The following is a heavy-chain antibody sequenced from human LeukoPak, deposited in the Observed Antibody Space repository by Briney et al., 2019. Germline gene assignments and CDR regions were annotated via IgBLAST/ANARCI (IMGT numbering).Heavy chain of an antibody. Sequence: QSGGSLRLSCAASGFTFDDYTMHWVRQAPGKGLEWVSLISGDGGSTYYADSVKGRFTISRDNSKNSLYLQMNSLSTEDTALYYCDKAQGGTKRVFEYWGKGTLVTVSS. J-gene: IGHJ4*02. V-gene: IGHV3-43*01. D-gene: IGHD1-1*01. CDR1: GFTFDDYT. CDR2: ISGDGGST. CDR3: DKAQGGTKRVFEY.